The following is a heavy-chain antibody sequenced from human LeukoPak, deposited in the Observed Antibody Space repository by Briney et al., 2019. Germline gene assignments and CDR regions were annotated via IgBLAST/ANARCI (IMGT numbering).Heavy chain of an antibody. Sequence: SETLSLTCTVSGGSISSYYWSWIRQPPGKGLEWIGYIYYSGSTNYNPSLKSRVTISVDTSKNQFSLKLSSVTAADTAVYYCARGAPGYTIFGVVPYFDYWGQGTLVTVSS. D-gene: IGHD3-3*01. J-gene: IGHJ4*02. CDR3: ARGAPGYTIFGVVPYFDY. CDR2: IYYSGST. V-gene: IGHV4-59*01. CDR1: GGSISSYY.